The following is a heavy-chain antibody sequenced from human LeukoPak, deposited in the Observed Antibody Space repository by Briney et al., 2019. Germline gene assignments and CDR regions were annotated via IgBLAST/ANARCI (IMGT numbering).Heavy chain of an antibody. CDR1: GFSFSNYW. J-gene: IGHJ4*02. CDR2: IKTDGSST. Sequence: GGSLRLSCAASGFSFSNYWMHWVRQVPGKGLMWVSRIKTDGSSTSYADSVKGRFTISRDNAKNTLYLQMNSLRVEDTAVYYCARDFMYSITCTGCWGQGTLVTVSS. V-gene: IGHV3-74*01. D-gene: IGHD6-13*01. CDR3: ARDFMYSITCTGC.